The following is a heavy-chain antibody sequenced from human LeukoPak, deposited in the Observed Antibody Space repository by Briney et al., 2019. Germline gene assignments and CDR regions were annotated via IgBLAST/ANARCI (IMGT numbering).Heavy chain of an antibody. CDR3: ARSASGSYGGFDY. CDR1: GYTFTGYY. Sequence: ASVKVSCKASGYTFTGYYMHWVRQAPGQGLEWMGRINPNSGGTNYAQKFQGRVTMTRDTSISTAYMELSRLRSEDTAVYYCARSASGSYGGFDYWGQGTLVTVSS. V-gene: IGHV1-2*06. J-gene: IGHJ4*02. D-gene: IGHD1-26*01. CDR2: INPNSGGT.